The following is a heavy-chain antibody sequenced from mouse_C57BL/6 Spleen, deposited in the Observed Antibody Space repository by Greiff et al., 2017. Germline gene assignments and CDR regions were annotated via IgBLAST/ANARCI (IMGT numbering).Heavy chain of an antibody. J-gene: IGHJ3*01. CDR2: IWSGGSP. CDR1: GFSLTSYG. Sequence: VQLKQSGPGLVQPSQSLSITCTVSGFSLTSYGVHWVRQSPGKGLEWLGVIWSGGSPDYNAAFISRLSISKDNYKSQVFFKMNSLQADDTAIYYCAREGFAYWGQGTLVTVSA. V-gene: IGHV2-2*01. CDR3: AREGFAY.